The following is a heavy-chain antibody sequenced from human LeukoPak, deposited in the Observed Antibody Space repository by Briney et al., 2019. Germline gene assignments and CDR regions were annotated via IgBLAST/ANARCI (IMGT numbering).Heavy chain of an antibody. J-gene: IGHJ4*02. D-gene: IGHD5-18*01. V-gene: IGHV1-18*01. CDR1: GYTFTSFG. CDR2: SSAYNGNT. CDR3: TRDLGVDTTMIFFDY. Sequence: ASVKVSCKASGYTFTSFGISWVRQAPGQGLEWMGWSSAYNGNTNYAQKFQGRVTMTTDTSTSTAYMEVRSLRSDDTAVYYCTRDLGVDTTMIFFDYWGQGSLVTVSS.